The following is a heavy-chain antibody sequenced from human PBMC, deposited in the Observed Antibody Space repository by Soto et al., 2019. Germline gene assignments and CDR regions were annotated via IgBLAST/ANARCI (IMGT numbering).Heavy chain of an antibody. V-gene: IGHV3-21*01. Sequence: PGGSLRLSCAASGFTFSSYSMDWVRQAPGKGLEWVSSISSSSSYIDYADSVKGRFTISRDNAENSLYLQLNSLRAEDTAVYYCARDRPRVSGGTDYCGQGPLVTVSS. CDR1: GFTFSSYS. D-gene: IGHD3-16*01. CDR2: ISSSSSYI. CDR3: ARDRPRVSGGTDY. J-gene: IGHJ4*02.